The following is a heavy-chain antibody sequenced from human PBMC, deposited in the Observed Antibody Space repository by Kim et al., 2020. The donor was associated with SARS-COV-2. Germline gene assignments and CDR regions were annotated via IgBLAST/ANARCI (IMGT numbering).Heavy chain of an antibody. CDR3: TTDRPATGYYYYGMDV. V-gene: IGHV3-15*01. J-gene: IGHJ6*02. CDR1: GFTFSNAW. CDR2: IKSKTDGGTT. Sequence: GGSLRLSCAASGFTFSNAWMSWVRQAPGKGLEWVGRIKSKTDGGTTDYAAPVKGRFTISRDDSKNTLYLQMNSLKTEDTAVYYCTTDRPATGYYYYGMDVWGQGTTVTVSS.